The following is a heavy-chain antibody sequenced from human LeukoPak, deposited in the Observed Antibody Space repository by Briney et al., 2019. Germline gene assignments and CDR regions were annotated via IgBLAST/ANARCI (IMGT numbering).Heavy chain of an antibody. CDR2: IKEDGSEK. J-gene: IGHJ4*02. CDR1: GFTFTSYW. V-gene: IGHV3-7*01. D-gene: IGHD2-21*01. Sequence: GGSLRLSCAASGFTFTSYWMYWARQAPGKGLEWVADIKEDGSEKYYVDSVKGRFTISRDNAKNSLYLQMDRLRAEDTAVYYCARSSYYCFDYWGQGTLVTVSS. CDR3: ARSSYYCFDY.